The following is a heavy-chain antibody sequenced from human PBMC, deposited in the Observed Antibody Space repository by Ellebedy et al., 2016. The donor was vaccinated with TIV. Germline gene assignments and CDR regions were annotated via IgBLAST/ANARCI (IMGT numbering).Heavy chain of an antibody. CDR2: ISDSFST. D-gene: IGHD3-10*01. CDR1: GFTFNSFA. V-gene: IGHV3-23*01. CDR3: AKGEALVWFGEHYYFDY. J-gene: IGHJ4*02. Sequence: GESLKISXAASGFTFNSFAMSWVRQAPGRGLGWVSGISDSFSTYYADSVRGRFTISRDNSKNTLHLQMNSLRAEDTAVYYCAKGEALVWFGEHYYFDYWGLGTRVTVSS.